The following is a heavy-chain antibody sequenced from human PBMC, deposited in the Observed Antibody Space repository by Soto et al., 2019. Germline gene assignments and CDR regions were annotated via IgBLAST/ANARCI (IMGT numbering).Heavy chain of an antibody. D-gene: IGHD2-21*01. CDR2: TSYDGTYT. CDR3: TKDREPLAFGYGLDV. J-gene: IGHJ6*02. CDR1: GFTVSSNY. V-gene: IGHV3-30*18. Sequence: PGGSLRLSCEASGFTVSSNYMTWVRQAPGKGLEWVATTSYDGTYTFYAGSVEGRFTISRDDSNDTLFLLLRGLRPEDTAVYYCTKDREPLAFGYGLDVWGQGTAVTVSS.